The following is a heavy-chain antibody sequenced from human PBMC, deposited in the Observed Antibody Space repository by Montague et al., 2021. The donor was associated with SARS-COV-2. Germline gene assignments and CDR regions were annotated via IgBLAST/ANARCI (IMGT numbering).Heavy chain of an antibody. CDR3: ARHYSATLPAVY. J-gene: IGHJ4*02. D-gene: IGHD2-15*01. V-gene: IGHV4-59*08. Sequence: NNNPSLTSRVTMSVDTSKNQFSLKVNSVTAADTAVYYCARHYSATLPAVYWGQGTLVNVSS.